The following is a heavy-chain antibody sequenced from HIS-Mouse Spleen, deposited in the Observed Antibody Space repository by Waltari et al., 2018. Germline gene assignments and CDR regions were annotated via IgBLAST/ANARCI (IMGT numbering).Heavy chain of an antibody. J-gene: IGHJ3*02. D-gene: IGHD7-27*01. CDR2: ISSRGSYI. CDR1: GFTFSSYS. CDR3: ARRLLTGDAFDI. Sequence: EVQLVQSGGGLVKPGGSLRLSCAASGFTFSSYSMYWVRQAPGKGLGWVSSISSRGSYIYYADSVKGRFTISRDNAKNSLYLQMNSLRAEDTAVYYCARRLLTGDAFDIWGQGTMVTVSS. V-gene: IGHV3-21*01.